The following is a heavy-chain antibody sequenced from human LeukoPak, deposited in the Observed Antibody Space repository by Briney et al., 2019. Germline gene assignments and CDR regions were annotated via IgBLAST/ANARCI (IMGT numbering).Heavy chain of an antibody. J-gene: IGHJ6*03. D-gene: IGHD6-19*01. V-gene: IGHV1-8*01. CDR1: GYTFTSYD. CDR3: ATPFTPSGWYRSLTPYYYYYMDV. Sequence: ASVKVSCKASGYTFTSYDINWVRQATGQGLEWMGWMNPNSGNTGYAQKFQGRVTMTRNTSVSTAYMELSSLRSEDTAVYYCATPFTPSGWYRSLTPYYYYYMDVWGKGTTVTVSS. CDR2: MNPNSGNT.